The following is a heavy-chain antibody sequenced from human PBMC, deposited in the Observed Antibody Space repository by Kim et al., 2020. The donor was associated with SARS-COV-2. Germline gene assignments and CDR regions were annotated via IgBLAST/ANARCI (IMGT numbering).Heavy chain of an antibody. V-gene: IGHV3-30*04. CDR1: GFTFSSYA. J-gene: IGHJ6*02. CDR3: ARVTGSGMDV. Sequence: GGSLRLSCAASGFTFSSYAMHWVRQAPGKGLEWVALISYDGSNKYYADSVKGRFTISRDNSKNTLYLQMNSLRAEDTAVYYCARVTGSGMDVWGQGTTVTVSS. CDR2: ISYDGSNK. D-gene: IGHD3-10*01.